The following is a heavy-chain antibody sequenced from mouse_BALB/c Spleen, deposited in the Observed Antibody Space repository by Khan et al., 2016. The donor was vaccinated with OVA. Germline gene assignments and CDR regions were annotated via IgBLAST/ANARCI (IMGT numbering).Heavy chain of an antibody. CDR2: IWSAGST. CDR1: GFSLANYS. CDR3: ARRGYDYGRGALFAY. V-gene: IGHV2-2*02. Sequence: QVQLKQSGPGLVQPSQSLSITCTVSGFSLANYSVHWVRQSPGKGLEWLGVIWSAGSTDYNAAFMSRLTINTANSRSHVFLKMNRLQPNETAIDSLARRGYDYGRGALFAYWGQGTLVTVSA. D-gene: IGHD2-4*01. J-gene: IGHJ3*01.